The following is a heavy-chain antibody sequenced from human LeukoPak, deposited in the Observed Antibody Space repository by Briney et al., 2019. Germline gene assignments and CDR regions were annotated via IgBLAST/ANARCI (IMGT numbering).Heavy chain of an antibody. Sequence: PGGSLRLSCAASGFTLSSYEMNWVRQAPGKGLEWVSHISSASTVYYADSVKGRFTISRDNAKNSLYLQMNSLRAEDTAVYYCARDLNNPENYYYYYMDVWGKGTTVTVSS. CDR3: ARDLNNPENYYYYYMDV. CDR1: GFTLSSYE. CDR2: ISSASTV. V-gene: IGHV3-48*03. J-gene: IGHJ6*03. D-gene: IGHD1/OR15-1a*01.